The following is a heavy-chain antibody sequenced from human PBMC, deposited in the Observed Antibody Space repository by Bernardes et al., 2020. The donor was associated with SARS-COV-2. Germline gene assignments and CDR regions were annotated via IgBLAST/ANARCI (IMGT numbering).Heavy chain of an antibody. CDR2: IYPGDSDT. CDR1: GYSFSNYW. D-gene: IGHD5-18*01. Sequence: GESLKISCKGSGYSFSNYWIGWVRQIPGKGLEWMGIIYPGDSDTRYSPSFQGQVTISADKSISTAYLQWSSLKASDTAMYYCARQENVDTAMVPPFDFGGQGTLVTVSS. V-gene: IGHV5-51*01. J-gene: IGHJ4*02. CDR3: ARQENVDTAMVPPFDF.